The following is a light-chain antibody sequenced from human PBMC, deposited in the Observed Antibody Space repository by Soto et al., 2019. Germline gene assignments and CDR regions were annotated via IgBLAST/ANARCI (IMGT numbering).Light chain of an antibody. V-gene: IGLV2-8*01. Sequence: QSALTQPPSASGSPGQSVTISCTGTSSDIGGYNSVSWYQQHPGKAPKLMIYDVNKRPSGVPDRFSGSKSGNTASLTVSGLQGEDEADYFCSSSAGSNNVVVFGGGTTLTVL. CDR3: SSSAGSNNVVV. CDR2: DVN. CDR1: SSDIGGYNS. J-gene: IGLJ2*01.